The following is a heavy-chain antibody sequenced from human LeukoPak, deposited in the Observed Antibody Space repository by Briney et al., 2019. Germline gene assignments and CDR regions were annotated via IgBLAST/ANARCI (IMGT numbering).Heavy chain of an antibody. Sequence: GGSLRLSCAASGFTFSDYYMSWIRQAPGKGLEWVSYISSSGSIIYYADSVKGRFTISRDNAKNSLYLQMNSLRAEDTAVYYCARELGYYDFWSGYYNNYYYYYGMDVWGQGTTVTVSS. J-gene: IGHJ6*02. CDR2: ISSSGSII. V-gene: IGHV3-11*01. D-gene: IGHD3-3*01. CDR1: GFTFSDYY. CDR3: ARELGYYDFWSGYYNNYYYYYGMDV.